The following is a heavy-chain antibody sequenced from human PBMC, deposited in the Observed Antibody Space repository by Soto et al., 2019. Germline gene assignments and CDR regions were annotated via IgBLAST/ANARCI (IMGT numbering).Heavy chain of an antibody. CDR2: ISGSGGST. CDR1: GFTFSSYA. Sequence: GGSLRLSCAASGFTFSSYAMSWVRQAPGKGLEWVSAISGSGGSTYYAASVKGRFTISRDNSKNTLYLQMNSLRAEDTAVYYCAKDHYRDYTNWFDPWGQGTLVTVSS. D-gene: IGHD4-17*01. CDR3: AKDHYRDYTNWFDP. V-gene: IGHV3-23*01. J-gene: IGHJ5*02.